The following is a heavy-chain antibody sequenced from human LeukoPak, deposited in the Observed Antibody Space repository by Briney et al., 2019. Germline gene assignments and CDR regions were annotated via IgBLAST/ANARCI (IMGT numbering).Heavy chain of an antibody. D-gene: IGHD2-2*01. V-gene: IGHV1-69*01. Sequence: SVKVSCKASGGTFSSYAISWVRQAPGQGLEWMGGIIPIFGTANYAQKFQGRVTITADESTSTAYMELSSLRSEDTAVYYCASGVAYCSSTSCYFRGCFDPCGQGTLVTVSS. CDR1: GGTFSSYA. CDR3: ASGVAYCSSTSCYFRGCFDP. CDR2: IIPIFGTA. J-gene: IGHJ5*02.